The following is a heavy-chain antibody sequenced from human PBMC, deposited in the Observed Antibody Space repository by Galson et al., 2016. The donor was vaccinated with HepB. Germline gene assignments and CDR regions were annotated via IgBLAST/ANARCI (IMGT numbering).Heavy chain of an antibody. CDR3: ARDGGYSYGYAYYYGMDV. J-gene: IGHJ6*02. CDR2: ISYDGSDK. CDR1: GFTFSSYA. V-gene: IGHV3-30*03. Sequence: SLRLSCAASGFTFSSYAFHWVRQAPGKGLEWVALISYDGSDKQYAETAKGRFTISRDNSKNTVYLQIHSPGPEDTAVYFCARDGGYSYGYAYYYGMDVGGQGTTVTVSS. D-gene: IGHD5-18*01.